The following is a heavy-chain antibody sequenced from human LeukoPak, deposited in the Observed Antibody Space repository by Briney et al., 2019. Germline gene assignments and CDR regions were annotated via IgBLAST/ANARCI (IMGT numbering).Heavy chain of an antibody. D-gene: IGHD2-15*01. J-gene: IGHJ4*02. Sequence: GGSLRLSCAGSGFHFGMHWVRQAPGKGLEWVTFIRYDGTTTYCADSVKGRFATSRDNSKNTLYLQMNSLRAEDTAVYYCAKVMDIVVVVAPGPNDYWGQGTLVTVSS. CDR2: IRYDGTTT. V-gene: IGHV3-30*02. CDR1: GFHFG. CDR3: AKVMDIVVVVAPGPNDY.